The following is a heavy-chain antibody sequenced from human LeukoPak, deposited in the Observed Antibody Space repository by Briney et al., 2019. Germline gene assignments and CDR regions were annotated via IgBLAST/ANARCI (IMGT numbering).Heavy chain of an antibody. CDR2: INSDGSST. Sequence: GGSLRLSCAASGFTFSSYGMHWVRQAPGKGLVWVSRINSDGSSTSYADSVKGRFTISRDNAKDTLYLQTNSLRAEDMALYYCAKGGGYSGYDSRSMYYFDYWGQGTLVTVSS. CDR1: GFTFSSYG. J-gene: IGHJ4*02. D-gene: IGHD5-12*01. CDR3: AKGGGYSGYDSRSMYYFDY. V-gene: IGHV3-74*01.